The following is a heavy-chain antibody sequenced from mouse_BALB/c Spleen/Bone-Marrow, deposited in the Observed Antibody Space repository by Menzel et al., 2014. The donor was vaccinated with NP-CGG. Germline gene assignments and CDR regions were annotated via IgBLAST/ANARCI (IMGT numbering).Heavy chain of an antibody. CDR2: IYPGDGDT. CDR3: ARGDYRYGDFALDY. Sequence: QVQLQQSGAELVRPGSSVKISCKASGYALSSNWMNWVKQRPGQGLEWIGQIYPGDGDTTYNGKFQGKATLTADKSSSTAYMQLSSLTSEDSAVYFCARGDYRYGDFALDYWGQGTSVTVSS. V-gene: IGHV1-80*01. D-gene: IGHD2-12*01. J-gene: IGHJ4*01. CDR1: GYALSSNW.